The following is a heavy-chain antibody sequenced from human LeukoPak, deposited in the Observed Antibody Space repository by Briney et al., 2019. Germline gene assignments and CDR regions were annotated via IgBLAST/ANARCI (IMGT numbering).Heavy chain of an antibody. CDR1: GGSISPYY. CDR3: ARNSAGYTNRGNYYYYMDV. CDR2: IYYSGNT. J-gene: IGHJ6*03. V-gene: IGHV4-59*12. D-gene: IGHD5-24*01. Sequence: PSETLSLTCTVSGGSISPYYWSWIRQPPGKGLEWLGYIYYSGNTDYNPSLKSRVAISVDTSKNQFSLKLSSVTAADTAVYYCARNSAGYTNRGNYYYYMDVWGKGTTVTVSS.